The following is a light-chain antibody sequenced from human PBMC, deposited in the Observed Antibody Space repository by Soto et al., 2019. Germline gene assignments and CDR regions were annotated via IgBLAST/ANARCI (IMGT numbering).Light chain of an antibody. J-gene: IGLJ1*01. Sequence: QSALTQPPSVSGSPGQSVTISCTGTSSDVGRYDRVSWYQQSPGTAPKLIIYEVTNRPSGVPDRFSGSKSGNTASLTISGLQAEDEADFYCSSYTSSSRSIFGTGTKLTVL. CDR2: EVT. CDR3: SSYTSSSRSI. CDR1: SSDVGRYDR. V-gene: IGLV2-18*02.